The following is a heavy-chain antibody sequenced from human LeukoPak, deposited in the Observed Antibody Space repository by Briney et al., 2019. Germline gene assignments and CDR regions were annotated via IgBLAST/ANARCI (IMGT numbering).Heavy chain of an antibody. CDR1: GFTVSSNY. CDR2: IYSGGST. J-gene: IGHJ4*02. V-gene: IGHV3-66*01. Sequence: GGSLRLSCAASGFTVSSNYMSWVRQAPGKGLEGVSVIYSGGSTYYADSVKGRFTISRDNSKNTLYLQMNTLRAEDTAVYYCARVVVSLYYFDYWGQGTLVTVSS. CDR3: ARVVVSLYYFDY. D-gene: IGHD2-21*01.